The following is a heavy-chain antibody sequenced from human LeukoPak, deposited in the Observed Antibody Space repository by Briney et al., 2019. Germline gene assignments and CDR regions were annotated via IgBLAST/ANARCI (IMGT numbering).Heavy chain of an antibody. Sequence: SGGSLRLSCAASGFTFSSYGMHWVRQAPGKGLEWVAVIWYDGSNKYYADSVKGRFTISRDNSKNTLYLQMNSLRAEDTAVYYCARDRWRELRGYFPNWFDPWGQGTLVTVSS. D-gene: IGHD3-22*01. CDR3: ARDRWRELRGYFPNWFDP. J-gene: IGHJ5*02. CDR1: GFTFSSYG. CDR2: IWYDGSNK. V-gene: IGHV3-33*08.